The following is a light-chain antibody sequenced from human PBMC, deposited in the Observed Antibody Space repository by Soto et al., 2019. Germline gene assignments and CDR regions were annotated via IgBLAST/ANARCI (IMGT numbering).Light chain of an antibody. J-gene: IGLJ1*01. Sequence: QSGLTQPDSVSGSPGQSLSISCTGTSSDVGSYNLVSWYQQHPGKAPKLMIYEVSKRPSGVSNRFSGSKSGNTASLTISVLQAEDEADYYCCSYAGSSTLYVFGTGTKVTVL. V-gene: IGLV2-23*02. CDR2: EVS. CDR1: SSDVGSYNL. CDR3: CSYAGSSTLYV.